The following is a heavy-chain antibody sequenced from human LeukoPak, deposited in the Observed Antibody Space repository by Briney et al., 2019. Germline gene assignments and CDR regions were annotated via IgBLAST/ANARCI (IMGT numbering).Heavy chain of an antibody. CDR1: GGTFSSYT. D-gene: IGHD2-15*01. CDR3: ARESDYCSGGSCYLGAFDI. J-gene: IGHJ3*02. V-gene: IGHV1-69*04. Sequence: ASVRLSCKASGGTFSSYTISWVRHAPGQGLEWMGRIIPILGIANYAKKFQGRVTITADKSTSTAYMELSSLRSEDTAVYYCARESDYCSGGSCYLGAFDIWGQGTMVTVSS. CDR2: IIPILGIA.